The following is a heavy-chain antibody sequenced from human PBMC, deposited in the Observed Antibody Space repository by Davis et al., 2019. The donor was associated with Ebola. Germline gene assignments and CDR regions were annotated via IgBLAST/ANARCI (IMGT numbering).Heavy chain of an antibody. J-gene: IGHJ6*02. CDR1: GFTFSSYS. CDR3: ATQLRSSGSYYVMRGSYGMDV. CDR2: ISSSSSYI. D-gene: IGHD3-10*01. Sequence: GGSLRLSCAASGFTFSSYSMNWVRQAPGKGLEWVSSISSSSSYIYYADSVKGRFTISRDNAKNSLYLQMNSLRAEDTAVYYCATQLRSSGSYYVMRGSYGMDVWGQGTTVTVSS. V-gene: IGHV3-21*04.